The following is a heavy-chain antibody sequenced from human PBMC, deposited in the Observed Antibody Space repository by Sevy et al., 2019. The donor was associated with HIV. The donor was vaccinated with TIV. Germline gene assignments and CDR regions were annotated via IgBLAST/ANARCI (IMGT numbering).Heavy chain of an antibody. Sequence: ASVKVSCKASGGSFSNFPVSWVRQAPGQGLEWMGMIISKFGTTDYAQKFQGRVTITADESTTTAYMELTSLRSEETGGYFRAGGIPDFFRWYFPVYAFDIWGQGTKVTVSS. D-gene: IGHD2-15*01. J-gene: IGHJ3*02. V-gene: IGHV1-69*13. CDR1: GGSFSNFP. CDR3: AGGIPDFFRWYFPVYAFDI. CDR2: IISKFGTT.